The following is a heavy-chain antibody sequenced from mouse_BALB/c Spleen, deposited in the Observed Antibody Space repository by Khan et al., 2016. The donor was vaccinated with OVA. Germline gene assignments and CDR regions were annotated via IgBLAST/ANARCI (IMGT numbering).Heavy chain of an antibody. CDR1: GYSITTDYA. Sequence: EVELVESGPGLVKPSQSLSLTCTVTGYSITTDYAWYWLRQFPGNKLEWMGYISYSGNTKYNPYLKSRISITRDTSKHQFFLKLKSVTTADTVRFDFAKVYGRYFDYWGQGTTLTVSS. D-gene: IGHD1-1*01. J-gene: IGHJ2*01. CDR3: AKVYGRYFDY. CDR2: ISYSGNT. V-gene: IGHV3-2*02.